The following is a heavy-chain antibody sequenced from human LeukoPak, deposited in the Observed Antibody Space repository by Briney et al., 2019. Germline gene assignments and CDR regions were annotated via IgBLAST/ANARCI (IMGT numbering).Heavy chain of an antibody. CDR2: INPSGVT. D-gene: IGHD2-15*01. V-gene: IGHV1-46*01. Sequence: GASVKVSCKASGCSFTSYSMHWVRQAPGQGLEWMGIINPSGVTTYAQKFQGRVTMTRDTSTSTVYMELSSLRSEDTAVYYCARDSVRRVVVAATRGELDYWGQGTLVTVSS. CDR3: ARDSVRRVVVAATRGELDY. J-gene: IGHJ4*02. CDR1: GCSFTSYS.